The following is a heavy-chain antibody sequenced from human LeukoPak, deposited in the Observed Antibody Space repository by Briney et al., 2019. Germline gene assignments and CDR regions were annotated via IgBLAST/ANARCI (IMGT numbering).Heavy chain of an antibody. CDR2: IGGSGGST. Sequence: GGSLRLSCAASGFTFSSYAMTWVRQAPGKCLEWVSAIGGSGGSTYYADSVKGRFTVSRDNSKNTFIVQMNSLRADDTAVYYCAKCYYDGSAYYYYFDHWGQGTLVTVSS. J-gene: IGHJ4*02. V-gene: IGHV3-23*01. D-gene: IGHD3-22*01. CDR1: GFTFSSYA. CDR3: AKCYYDGSAYYYYFDH.